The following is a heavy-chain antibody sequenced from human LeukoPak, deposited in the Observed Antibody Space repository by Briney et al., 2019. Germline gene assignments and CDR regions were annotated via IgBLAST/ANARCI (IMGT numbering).Heavy chain of an antibody. CDR3: AKDPRVGATTSRYLDY. Sequence: SGGSLRLSCAASGFTFSSYSMNWVRQAPGKGLEWVSAISGSGGSTYYADSVKGRFTISRDNSKNTLYLQMNSLRAEDTAVYYCAKDPRVGATTSRYLDYWGQGTLVTVSS. V-gene: IGHV3-23*01. D-gene: IGHD1-26*01. CDR1: GFTFSSYS. J-gene: IGHJ4*02. CDR2: ISGSGGST.